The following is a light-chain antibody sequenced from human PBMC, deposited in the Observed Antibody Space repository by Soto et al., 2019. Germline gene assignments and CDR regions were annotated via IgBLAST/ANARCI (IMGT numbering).Light chain of an antibody. Sequence: EIVMTQSPATLSVSPGERAALSCRASQSVSSNFAWYQQKPGQAPRLLIYGASTRATGIPARFSGSGSGTXXXXXIXXXXSXDFXVYYXQQYNNWPYTFGQGTKLEIK. J-gene: IGKJ2*01. CDR3: QQYNNWPYT. CDR2: GAS. V-gene: IGKV3-15*01. CDR1: QSVSSN.